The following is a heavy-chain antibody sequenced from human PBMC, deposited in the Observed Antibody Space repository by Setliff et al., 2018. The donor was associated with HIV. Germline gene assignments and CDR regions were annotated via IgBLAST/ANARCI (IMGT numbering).Heavy chain of an antibody. CDR3: AGHSPSDY. Sequence: SETLSLTCTVSGDSISTDYWTWIRQPPGKGLEWIGYIYNSASTSYNPSLKSRVTISVDTSKNQFSLKLGSVTATDTAVDYCAGHSPSDYWGQGTLVTVSS. CDR1: GDSISTDY. V-gene: IGHV4-59*08. J-gene: IGHJ4*02. CDR2: IYNSAST.